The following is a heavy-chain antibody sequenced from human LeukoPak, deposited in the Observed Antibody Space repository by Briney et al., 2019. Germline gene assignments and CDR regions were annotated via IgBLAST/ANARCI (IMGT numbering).Heavy chain of an antibody. Sequence: GGSLRLSCAASGFTFSSYAMSWVRQAPGKGLEWVSTINRSGGGTYYADSVKGRFTISRDNSKNTLSLQRNSLRAEDTAVYYCAKYYYDSSSYYRSWGQGTLVTVSS. CDR2: INRSGGGT. D-gene: IGHD3-22*01. J-gene: IGHJ4*02. V-gene: IGHV3-23*01. CDR1: GFTFSSYA. CDR3: AKYYYDSSSYYRS.